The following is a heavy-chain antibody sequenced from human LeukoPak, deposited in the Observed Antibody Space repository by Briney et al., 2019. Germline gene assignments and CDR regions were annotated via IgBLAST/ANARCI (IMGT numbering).Heavy chain of an antibody. Sequence: GGSLRLSCAASGFTFSSYGMHWVRQAPGKGLEWVAVIWYDGSNKYYADSVKGRFTISRDNSKNTLYLQMNSLRAEGTAVYYCARKGRYCSSTSCHHYYYYMDVWGKGTTVTVSS. CDR3: ARKGRYCSSTSCHHYYYYMDV. CDR1: GFTFSSYG. CDR2: IWYDGSNK. V-gene: IGHV3-33*01. D-gene: IGHD2-2*01. J-gene: IGHJ6*03.